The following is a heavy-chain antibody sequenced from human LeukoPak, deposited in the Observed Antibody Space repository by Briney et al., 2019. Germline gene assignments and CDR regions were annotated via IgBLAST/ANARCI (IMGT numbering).Heavy chain of an antibody. J-gene: IGHJ4*02. D-gene: IGHD7-27*01. V-gene: IGHV4-59*02. Sequence: SETLSLTCTVSGGSVTDYYWSWIRQFPGKGLEWIGYIYYTGTSYNPSLKSRVTISADTSKNQFSLKLISVTAADTAVYYCASRKLGNDYWGQGTLVTVSS. CDR3: ASRKLGNDY. CDR1: GGSVTDYY. CDR2: IYYTGT.